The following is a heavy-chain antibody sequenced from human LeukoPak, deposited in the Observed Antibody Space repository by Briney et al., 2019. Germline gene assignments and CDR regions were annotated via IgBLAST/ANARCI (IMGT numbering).Heavy chain of an antibody. D-gene: IGHD5-18*01. Sequence: GGSLRLSRAASGFTFSSYSMNWVRQAPGKGLEWITSISSSSSYIYYADSVKGRFTISRDNAKNSLYLQMNSLRAEDTAVYYCARVGYSYGYCFDYWGQGTLVTVSS. CDR3: ARVGYSYGYCFDY. CDR2: ISSSSSYI. J-gene: IGHJ4*02. V-gene: IGHV3-21*01. CDR1: GFTFSSYS.